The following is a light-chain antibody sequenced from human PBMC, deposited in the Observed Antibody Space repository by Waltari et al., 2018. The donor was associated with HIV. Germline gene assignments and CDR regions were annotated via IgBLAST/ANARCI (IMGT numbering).Light chain of an antibody. CDR2: DVL. CDR3: GSYGGTWTNVV. J-gene: IGLJ2*01. CDR1: SGGFSNYNY. V-gene: IGLV2-11*01. Sequence: QSALTQPRSVSGSPGQSVTISCTGTSGGFSNYNYVSWYQQHPGKAPKHIIYDVLKRPAGVPDRFTGSKSGNTASLTISGLQADEEADYYCGSYGGTWTNVVFGGGTELTVL.